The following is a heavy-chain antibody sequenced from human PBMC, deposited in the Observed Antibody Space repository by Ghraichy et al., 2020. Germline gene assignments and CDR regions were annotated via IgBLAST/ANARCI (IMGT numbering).Heavy chain of an antibody. Sequence: SETLSLTCTVTGGSVSSNSYIWGWIRQPPGKGLEWIGTIYHGGRTYYNPSLMSRVTISVDTSKNQISLKLTSVTAADRAVYNCAKGTDDYGGNQDGFDMWGQGTMVTVSS. CDR2: IYHGGRT. V-gene: IGHV4-39*02. CDR1: GGSVSSNSYI. J-gene: IGHJ3*02. CDR3: AKGTDDYGGNQDGFDM. D-gene: IGHD4-23*01.